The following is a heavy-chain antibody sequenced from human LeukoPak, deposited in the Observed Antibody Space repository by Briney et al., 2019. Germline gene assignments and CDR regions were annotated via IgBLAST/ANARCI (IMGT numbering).Heavy chain of an antibody. Sequence: GGSLRLSCAASGFTFSSYAMSWLRQAPGKGLEWVSAISGSGGSTYYADSVKGRFTISRDNSKNTLYLQVNSLRAEDTAVYYCAKVEWGNHYGSGSYYDYWGQGTLVTVSS. CDR1: GFTFSSYA. CDR2: ISGSGGST. V-gene: IGHV3-23*01. CDR3: AKVEWGNHYGSGSYYDY. J-gene: IGHJ4*02. D-gene: IGHD3-10*01.